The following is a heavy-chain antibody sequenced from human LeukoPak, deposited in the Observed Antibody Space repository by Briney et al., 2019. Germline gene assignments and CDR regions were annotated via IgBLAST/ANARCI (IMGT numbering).Heavy chain of an antibody. D-gene: IGHD6-6*01. CDR3: AREYSSSSGLDY. V-gene: IGHV1-69*05. CDR1: GGTFSSYA. J-gene: IGHJ4*02. CDR2: IIPIFGTA. Sequence: SVKVSCKASGGTFSSYAISWVRQAPGQGLEWMGGIIPIFGTANYAQKFQGRVTITTDESTSTAYMELSSLRSDDTAVYYCAREYSSSSGLDYWGQGTLVTVSS.